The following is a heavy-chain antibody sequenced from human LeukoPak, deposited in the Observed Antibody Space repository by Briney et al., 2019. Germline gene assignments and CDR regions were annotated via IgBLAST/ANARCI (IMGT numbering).Heavy chain of an antibody. CDR3: ARDPDYVWGSYRYTYPDY. V-gene: IGHV3-64*01. CDR1: GFTFSSYA. Sequence: GGSLRLSWAASGFTFSSYAMHWVRQAPGKGLEYVSAISSNGGSTYYANSVKGRFTISRDNSKNTLYLQMGSLRAEDMAVYYCARDPDYVWGSYRYTYPDYWGQGTLVTVSS. D-gene: IGHD3-16*02. CDR2: ISSNGGST. J-gene: IGHJ4*02.